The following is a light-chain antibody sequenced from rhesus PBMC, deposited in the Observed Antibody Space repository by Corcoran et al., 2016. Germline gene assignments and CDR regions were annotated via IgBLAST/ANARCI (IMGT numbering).Light chain of an antibody. CDR2: EAS. V-gene: IGKV1-25*01. Sequence: DIQMTQSPSSLSASIGDRVTITCRASQDITSDLAWYHQKPGETPNLLISEASSLQSGIPSRFSGSGTETEFTLTISSLQSEDFAPYYWQQYYSTPWTFGQGTKVEIK. CDR3: QQYYSTPWT. CDR1: QDITSD. J-gene: IGKJ1*01.